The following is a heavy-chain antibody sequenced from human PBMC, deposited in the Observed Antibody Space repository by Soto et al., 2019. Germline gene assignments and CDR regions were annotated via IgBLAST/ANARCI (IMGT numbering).Heavy chain of an antibody. V-gene: IGHV1-69*13. Sequence: SVKVSCKASGGTFSIYAISWVRQAPGQGLEWMGGIIPIFGTANYAQKFQGRVTITADESTSTAYMELSSLRSEDTAVYYCARDLRDGYNFAYWGQGTLVTVSS. D-gene: IGHD5-12*01. CDR2: IIPIFGTA. CDR3: ARDLRDGYNFAY. CDR1: GGTFSIYA. J-gene: IGHJ4*02.